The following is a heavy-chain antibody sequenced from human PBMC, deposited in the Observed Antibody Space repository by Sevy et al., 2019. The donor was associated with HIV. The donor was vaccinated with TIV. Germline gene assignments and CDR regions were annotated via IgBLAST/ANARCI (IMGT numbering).Heavy chain of an antibody. J-gene: IGHJ5*02. CDR2: IIAVSGTT. D-gene: IGHD3-16*01. Sequence: ASVKVSCKTSGGTFSGYAISWVRQAPGQGLEWMGGIIAVSGTTNYVEKFQGRLTITADVSTRTVYMELRSLKTEDTAIYYCARDGDRGWFDPWGQGTLVTVSS. CDR3: ARDGDRGWFDP. V-gene: IGHV1-69*13. CDR1: GGTFSGYA.